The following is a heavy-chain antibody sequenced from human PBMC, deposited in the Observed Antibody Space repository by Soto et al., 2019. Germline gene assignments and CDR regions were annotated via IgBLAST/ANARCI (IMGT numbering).Heavy chain of an antibody. V-gene: IGHV3-23*01. Sequence: GGSLRLSCAASGFTFSTYAMSWVRQAPGKGLEWVAAISGRDGSTYYADSVKGRFTISRDSSKNTLYLQMNSLRAEDTAVYYCAKDRLSGSYHRYFDSWGQGTLVTVSS. CDR1: GFTFSTYA. J-gene: IGHJ4*02. CDR3: AKDRLSGSYHRYFDS. CDR2: ISGRDGST. D-gene: IGHD1-26*01.